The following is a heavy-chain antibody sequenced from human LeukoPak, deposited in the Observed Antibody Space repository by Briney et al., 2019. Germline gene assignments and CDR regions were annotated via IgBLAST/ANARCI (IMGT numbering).Heavy chain of an antibody. CDR2: INPNSGGT. V-gene: IGHV1-2*02. CDR1: GYTFTGYY. Sequence: GASVKVSCKASGYTFTGYYMHWVRQAPGQGLEWMGWINPNSGGTNYAQKLQGRVTMTTDTSTSTAYMELRSLRSDDTAVYYCASYVREQPYYYYGMDVWGQGTTVTVSS. D-gene: IGHD3-16*01. CDR3: ASYVREQPYYYYGMDV. J-gene: IGHJ6*02.